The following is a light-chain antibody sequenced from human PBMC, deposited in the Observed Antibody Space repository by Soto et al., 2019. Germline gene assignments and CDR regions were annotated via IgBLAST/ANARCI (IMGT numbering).Light chain of an antibody. CDR2: DAS. CDR3: QQGTDWPPGT. CDR1: QSVSTF. J-gene: IGKJ1*01. Sequence: EIVLTQSPATLSLSPGERVTLSCRASQSVSTFLAWYQQKPGQAPRLLIYDASNRASGIPARFRGSGSGTDFTLTIRSLEPEDLAVYYCQQGTDWPPGTFGQGTKVEIK. V-gene: IGKV3-11*01.